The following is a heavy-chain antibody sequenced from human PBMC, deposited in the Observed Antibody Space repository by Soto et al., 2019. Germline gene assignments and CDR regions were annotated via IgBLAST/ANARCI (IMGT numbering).Heavy chain of an antibody. CDR2: IYPGDSDA. V-gene: IGHV5-51*01. J-gene: IGHJ5*02. Sequence: GESLKISCKGSGYRFTGYWIAWVRQMPGKGLEWMGIIYPGDSDARYSPSFQGQVTISVDKSISTAYLQWSSLKASDTAIYYCARQLGHDYINNWFDPWGQGTLVTSPQ. CDR3: ARQLGHDYINNWFDP. D-gene: IGHD4-4*01. CDR1: GYRFTGYW.